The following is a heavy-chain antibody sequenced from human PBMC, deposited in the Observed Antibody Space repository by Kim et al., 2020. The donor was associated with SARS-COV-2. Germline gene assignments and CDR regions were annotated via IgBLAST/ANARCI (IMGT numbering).Heavy chain of an antibody. D-gene: IGHD3-3*01. V-gene: IGHV4-39*01. Sequence: SETLPLTCTVSGGSISSSNYYWGWIRQPPGKGLEWIGSIYYSGSTYYNPSLKSRVTISVDTSKNQFSLKLSSVTAADTAVYYCARQMGSSITIFGVVTPGGWFDPWGQGTLVTVSS. CDR3: ARQMGSSITIFGVVTPGGWFDP. CDR1: GGSISSSNYY. J-gene: IGHJ5*02. CDR2: IYYSGST.